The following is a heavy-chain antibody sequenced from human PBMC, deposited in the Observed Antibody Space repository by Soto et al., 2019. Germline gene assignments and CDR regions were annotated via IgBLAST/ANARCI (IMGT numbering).Heavy chain of an antibody. Sequence: GASVKVSCKASGYTFTSYGISWVRQAPGQGLEWMGWISAYNGNTNYAQKLQGRVTMTTDTSTSTAYMELRSLRSDDTAVYYCARDAILRYFDWLLEGDAFDIWGQGTMVTVSS. CDR3: ARDAILRYFDWLLEGDAFDI. J-gene: IGHJ3*02. CDR1: GYTFTSYG. CDR2: ISAYNGNT. D-gene: IGHD3-9*01. V-gene: IGHV1-18*01.